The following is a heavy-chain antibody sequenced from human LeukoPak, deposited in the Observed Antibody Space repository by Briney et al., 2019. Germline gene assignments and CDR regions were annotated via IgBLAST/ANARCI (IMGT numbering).Heavy chain of an antibody. J-gene: IGHJ6*03. CDR2: IQYDGSNK. V-gene: IGHV3-30*02. CDR1: GFTFSTYG. CDR3: AKDPGSGGSARPYYYYYMDV. D-gene: IGHD1-1*01. Sequence: GGSLRLSCAASGFTFSTYGMHWVRQAPGKGLEWVAFIQYDGSNKYFADSVEGRFTISRDNSKNTLYLQMSSLRPEDMAVYYCAKDPGSGGSARPYYYYYMDVWGKGTTVTVSS.